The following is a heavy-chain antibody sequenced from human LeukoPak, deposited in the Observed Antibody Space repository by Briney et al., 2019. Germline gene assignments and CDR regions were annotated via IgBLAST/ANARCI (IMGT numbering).Heavy chain of an antibody. D-gene: IGHD2-21*02. J-gene: IGHJ6*03. CDR3: ARDPPPIDCGGDCYLTDYYMDV. CDR1: GFTFSDYY. Sequence: GGSLRLSCAASGFTFSDYYMSWIRQAPGKGLEWVSYISSSSSTIYYADSVKGRFTISRDNAKNSLYLQMNSLRAEDTAVYYCARDPPPIDCGGDCYLTDYYMDVWGKGTTVTVSS. CDR2: ISSSSSTI. V-gene: IGHV3-11*04.